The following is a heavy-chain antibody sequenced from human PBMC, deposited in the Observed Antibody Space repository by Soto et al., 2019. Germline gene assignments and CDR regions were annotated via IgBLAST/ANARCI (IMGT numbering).Heavy chain of an antibody. CDR3: AYSTGWYRHDV. Sequence: QVQLHESGPGLVKPSGTLSLTCAVSGDSISNSRWWTWVRQPPGKGLEWVGDIFHSGDTNDNPSLKSRVFISVDKSQNQFSLKVSSVTAADTAVYYCAYSTGWYRHDVWGQGTVVTVSS. CDR2: IFHSGDT. CDR1: GDSISNSRW. V-gene: IGHV4-4*02. D-gene: IGHD6-19*01. J-gene: IGHJ3*01.